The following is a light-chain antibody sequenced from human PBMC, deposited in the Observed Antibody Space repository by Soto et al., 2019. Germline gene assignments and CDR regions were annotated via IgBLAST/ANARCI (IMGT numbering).Light chain of an antibody. CDR3: QQYATSPTT. CDR2: GTS. Sequence: EIVLTQSPDTLSVSPGERATVSCRASQSVDTYLAWYQLKPGQAPRLLIFGTSSRVTDTPDRFSGTGSGTDFTLTISRVEPEDFAVYYCQQYATSPTTFGQGARLDNK. CDR1: QSVDTY. J-gene: IGKJ5*01. V-gene: IGKV3-20*01.